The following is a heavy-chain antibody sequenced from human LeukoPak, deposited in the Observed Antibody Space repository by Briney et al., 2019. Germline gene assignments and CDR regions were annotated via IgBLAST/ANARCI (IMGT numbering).Heavy chain of an antibody. CDR3: ARNPQKTRWLRFDY. CDR2: MNPNSGNT. J-gene: IGHJ4*02. CDR1: TYTFTGYY. D-gene: IGHD5-24*01. V-gene: IGHV1-8*03. Sequence: ASVKVSCKASTYTFTGYYIHWVRQATGQGLEWMGWMNPNSGNTGYAQKFQGRVTITRNTSISTAYMELSSLRSEDTAVYYCARNPQKTRWLRFDYWGQGTLVTVSS.